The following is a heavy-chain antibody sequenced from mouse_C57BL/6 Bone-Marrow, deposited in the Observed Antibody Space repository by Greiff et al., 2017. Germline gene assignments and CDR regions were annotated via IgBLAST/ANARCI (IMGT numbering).Heavy chain of an antibody. CDR3: AREGYYGNYAMDY. CDR2: FYPRSGNT. V-gene: IGHV1-81*01. J-gene: IGHJ4*01. Sequence: VQLVESGAELARPGASVKLSCKASGYTFTSYGISWVKQRTGQGLEWIGEFYPRSGNTYYNEKFKGKATLTADKSSSTAYMVLRSLTSADSAVYFCAREGYYGNYAMDYWGQGTSVTVSS. D-gene: IGHD1-1*01. CDR1: GYTFTSYG.